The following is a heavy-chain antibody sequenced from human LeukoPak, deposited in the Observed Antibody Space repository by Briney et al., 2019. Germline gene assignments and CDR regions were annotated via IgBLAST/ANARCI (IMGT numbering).Heavy chain of an antibody. D-gene: IGHD6-6*01. CDR3: ARDRSTSSPDAFDI. CDR1: GGTFSLYV. CDR2: IIPIFGTA. Sequence: SVKVSCKASGGTFSLYVISWVRQAPGQGLEWMGGIIPIFGTANYAQKFQGRVTITTDESTSTAYMELSSLRSDGTAVYYCARDRSTSSPDAFDIWGQGTMVTVSS. J-gene: IGHJ3*02. V-gene: IGHV1-69*05.